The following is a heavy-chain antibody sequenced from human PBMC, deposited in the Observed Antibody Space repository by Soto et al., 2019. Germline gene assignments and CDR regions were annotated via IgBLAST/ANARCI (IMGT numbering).Heavy chain of an antibody. D-gene: IGHD2-21*01. CDR1: GFTFRNYN. CDR2: ISTGGAYM. Sequence: EVQLVESGGGLVKAGGSLRLFCTASGFTFRNYNMNWVRQAPGKGLEWVSSISTGGAYMFYADSVKGRFTIPRDNAQNSLFLKIDSPRAEDKAVYYCARDIASPGGDYFDSWGQGTLVTVSS. CDR3: ARDIASPGGDYFDS. V-gene: IGHV3-21*06. J-gene: IGHJ4*02.